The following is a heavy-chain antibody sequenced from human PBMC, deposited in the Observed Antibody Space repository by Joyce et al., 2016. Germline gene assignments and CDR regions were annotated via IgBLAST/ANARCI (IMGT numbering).Heavy chain of an antibody. Sequence: QVQLVQSGAEVKKPGSSVRVSCRASGGSFNSYAINWVRQAPGQGLEWMGGIIPIFGATDYAQKFRGRVTITADKSTSTVYMDLSSLRSEDTAVYYCARVRCTGGACYSGRRYFFDYWGQGTLVTVSS. CDR1: GGSFNSYA. CDR3: ARVRCTGGACYSGRRYFFDY. J-gene: IGHJ4*02. D-gene: IGHD2-8*02. CDR2: IIPIFGAT. V-gene: IGHV1-69*06.